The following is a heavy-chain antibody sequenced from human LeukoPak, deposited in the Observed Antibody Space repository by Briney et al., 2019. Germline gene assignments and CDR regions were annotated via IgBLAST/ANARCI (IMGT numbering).Heavy chain of an antibody. D-gene: IGHD3-16*01. J-gene: IGHJ4*02. CDR1: GFTVSSNY. CDR3: ARSRGPNTFGGVHDY. Sequence: GGSLRLSCAGSGFTVSSNYMSWVRQAPGKGLEWVSGISGSGGSTYYADSVKGRFTISRDNSKNTLYLQMNSLRAEDTAVYYCARSRGPNTFGGVHDYWGQGTLVTVSS. V-gene: IGHV3-23*01. CDR2: ISGSGGST.